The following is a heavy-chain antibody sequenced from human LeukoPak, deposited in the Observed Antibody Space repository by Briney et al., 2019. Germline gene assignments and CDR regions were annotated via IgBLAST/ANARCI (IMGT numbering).Heavy chain of an antibody. Sequence: SETLSLTCTVSGGSISSYYWSWIRQPPGKGLEWIGYIYYSGSTNYNPSLKSRVTISVDTSKNQFSLKLSSVTAADTAVYYCARGRRVGALHYYCYYYMDVWGKGTTVTVSS. J-gene: IGHJ6*03. V-gene: IGHV4-59*01. CDR2: IYYSGST. D-gene: IGHD1-26*01. CDR3: ARGRRVGALHYYCYYYMDV. CDR1: GGSISSYY.